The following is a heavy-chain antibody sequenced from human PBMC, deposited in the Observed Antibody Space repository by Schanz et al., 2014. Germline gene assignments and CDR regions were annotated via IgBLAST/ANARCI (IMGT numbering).Heavy chain of an antibody. D-gene: IGHD6-19*01. J-gene: IGHJ4*02. CDR2: IWSDGSTK. CDR3: AKLSSSGRLAGYFDY. Sequence: GQLAESGGGLVQPGGSLRLSCAVSGFTVSSNHMSWVRQAPGKGPEWVAVIWSDGSTKYYADSVKGRFTISRDNSKNTLYLQMSSLRAEDTAIYYCAKLSSSGRLAGYFDYWGQGALVTVSS. V-gene: IGHV3-33*08. CDR1: GFTVSSNH.